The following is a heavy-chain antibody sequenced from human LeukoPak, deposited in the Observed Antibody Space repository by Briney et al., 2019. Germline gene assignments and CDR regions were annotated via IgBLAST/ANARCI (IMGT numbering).Heavy chain of an antibody. V-gene: IGHV3-48*03. CDR3: ARVFSDYYYMDV. J-gene: IGHJ6*03. D-gene: IGHD3-3*01. Sequence: GGSLRLSCAASGFTFSSYEMNWVRQAPGKGLEWVSYISSSGSTIYYADSVKGRFTISRDNAKNSLYLQMNSLRAEDTALYHCARVFSDYYYMDVWGKGTTVTISS. CDR2: ISSSGSTI. CDR1: GFTFSSYE.